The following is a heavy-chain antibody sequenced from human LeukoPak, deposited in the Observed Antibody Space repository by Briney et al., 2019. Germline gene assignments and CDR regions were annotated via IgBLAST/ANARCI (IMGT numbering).Heavy chain of an antibody. V-gene: IGHV3-30*04. Sequence: GGSLRLSCAASGFTFSSYSMHWVRQAPGKGLEWVALISYDGSNEYYADSVKGRFTISRDSSKNTLYIQMNSLRPEDTAVYYCARAADYGDFLNYWGQGTLVTVSS. J-gene: IGHJ4*02. CDR1: GFTFSSYS. CDR2: ISYDGSNE. D-gene: IGHD4-17*01. CDR3: ARAADYGDFLNY.